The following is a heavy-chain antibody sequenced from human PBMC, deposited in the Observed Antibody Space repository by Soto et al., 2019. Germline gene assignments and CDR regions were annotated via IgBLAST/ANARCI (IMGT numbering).Heavy chain of an antibody. CDR2: IYYSGST. D-gene: IGHD6-13*01. Sequence: QVQLQESGPGLVKPSQTLSLTCTVSGGSISSGNYYWSWIRQHPGKGLEWIGYIYYSGSTSYNPSLKSRVTISVDTSKNHFSLKLSSVTAADTAVYYCARVFSDSSSFFDPWGRGTLVTVSS. CDR3: ARVFSDSSSFFDP. CDR1: GGSISSGNYY. V-gene: IGHV4-31*03. J-gene: IGHJ5*02.